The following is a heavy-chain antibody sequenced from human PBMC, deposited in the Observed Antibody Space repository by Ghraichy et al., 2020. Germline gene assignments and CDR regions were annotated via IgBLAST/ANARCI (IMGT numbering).Heavy chain of an antibody. CDR1: GYSFTGFW. D-gene: IGHD4-11*01. CDR3: TRLDYSTYYGMDV. CDR2: IYPGDSDT. J-gene: IGHJ6*02. V-gene: IGHV5-51*01. Sequence: GEYLNISCKGSGYSFTGFWIGWVRQMPGKGLEWMGIIYPGDSDTRYSPSFQGQVTISADKSISTAYLQWNSLKASDTAMYYCTRLDYSTYYGMDVWGQGTTGTVSS.